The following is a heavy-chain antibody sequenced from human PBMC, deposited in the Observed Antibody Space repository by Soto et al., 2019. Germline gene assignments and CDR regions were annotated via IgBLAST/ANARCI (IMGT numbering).Heavy chain of an antibody. D-gene: IGHD1-26*01. Sequence: GGSLRLSCAASGFTFSSYAMHWVRQAPGKGLEWVAVISYDGSNKYYADSVKGRFTISRDNSKNTLYLQMNSLRAEDTAVYYCARETDPYSGSNRFRPRLFLDYWGQGTLVTVSS. J-gene: IGHJ4*02. V-gene: IGHV3-30-3*01. CDR2: ISYDGSNK. CDR3: ARETDPYSGSNRFRPRLFLDY. CDR1: GFTFSSYA.